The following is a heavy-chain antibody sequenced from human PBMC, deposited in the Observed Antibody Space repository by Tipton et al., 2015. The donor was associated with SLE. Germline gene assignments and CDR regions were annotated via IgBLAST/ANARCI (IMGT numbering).Heavy chain of an antibody. CDR2: IYHSGST. CDR3: ARDSSERYDFWSGYTGGWYFDL. J-gene: IGHJ2*01. V-gene: IGHV4-30-2*01. CDR1: GGSISSGGYS. D-gene: IGHD3-3*01. Sequence: TLSLTCAVSGGSISSGGYSWSWIRQPPGKGLEWIGYIYHSGSTYYNPSLKSRVTISVDTSKNQFSLKLSSVTAADTTVYYCARDSSERYDFWSGYTGGWYFDLWGRGTLVTVSS.